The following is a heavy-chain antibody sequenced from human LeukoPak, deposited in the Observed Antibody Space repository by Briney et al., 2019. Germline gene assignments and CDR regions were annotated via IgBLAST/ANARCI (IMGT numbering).Heavy chain of an antibody. V-gene: IGHV4-59*01. CDR3: ARGLHAVDY. CDR1: GVSISSYY. Sequence: EPSGTLSLTCTASGVSISSYYWSWIRQPPGKGLEWIGYIYYSVSTNYNPSLKSRVTISVDTSKNQFSLKLSSVTAADTAVYYCARGLHAVDYWGQGTLVTVSS. D-gene: IGHD5-24*01. J-gene: IGHJ4*02. CDR2: IYYSVST.